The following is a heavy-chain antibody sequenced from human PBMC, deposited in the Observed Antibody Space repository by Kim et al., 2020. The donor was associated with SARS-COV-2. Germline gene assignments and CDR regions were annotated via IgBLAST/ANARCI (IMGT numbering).Heavy chain of an antibody. CDR3: ARDAYYDNTGFYGLDS. Sequence: GGSLRLSCAASGFTVADYGMSWVRQVPGKGLEWVSGITWKGDGIGYADSVKGRFTISRDNAKNSLYLQMDSLRAEDTALYHCARDAYYDNTGFYGLDSWGQGTLGTVSS. CDR1: GFTVADYG. D-gene: IGHD3-22*01. J-gene: IGHJ4*02. V-gene: IGHV3-20*01. CDR2: ITWKGDGI.